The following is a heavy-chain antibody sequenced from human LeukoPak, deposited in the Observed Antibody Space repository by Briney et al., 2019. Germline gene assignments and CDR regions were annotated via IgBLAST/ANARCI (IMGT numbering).Heavy chain of an antibody. Sequence: ASVKVPCKASGYTVTSYYMHWVRQAPGQGLEWMGIINPSGGSTSYAQKFQGRVTMTRDMSTSTVYMELSSLRSADTAVYYCAKDRSYRVLAANGDYWGQGTLVTVSS. CDR3: AKDRSYRVLAANGDY. V-gene: IGHV1-46*01. D-gene: IGHD2-2*01. J-gene: IGHJ4*02. CDR1: GYTVTSYY. CDR2: INPSGGST.